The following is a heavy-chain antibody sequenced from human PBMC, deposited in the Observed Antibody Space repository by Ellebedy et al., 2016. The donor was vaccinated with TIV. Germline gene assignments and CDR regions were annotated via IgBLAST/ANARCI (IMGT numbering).Heavy chain of an antibody. J-gene: IGHJ6*02. CDR3: ARDSHGSGKTNYGMDV. CDR2: ISYDGSNK. Sequence: GESLKISCAASGFTFSIYAMHWVRQAPGKGLEWVAVISYDGSNKYYADSVKGRFTISRDNSKNTLYLQMNSLRPEDTAVYYCARDSHGSGKTNYGMDVWGQGTTVTVSS. V-gene: IGHV3-30-3*01. D-gene: IGHD3-10*01. CDR1: GFTFSIYA.